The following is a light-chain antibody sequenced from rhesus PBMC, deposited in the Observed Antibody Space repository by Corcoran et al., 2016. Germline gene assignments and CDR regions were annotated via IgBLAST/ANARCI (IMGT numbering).Light chain of an antibody. J-gene: IGKJ2*01. Sequence: TVVTQSPATLSLSPGERATLSCRASQSIGSYLAWYHKKPGQAPRILIYGASSRATGIPDRFSGSGSGTDFTLTISSLEPEDVGVYYSQQSSNLYSFGQGTKVEIK. V-gene: IGKV3-24*04. CDR1: QSIGSY. CDR2: GAS. CDR3: QQSSNLYS.